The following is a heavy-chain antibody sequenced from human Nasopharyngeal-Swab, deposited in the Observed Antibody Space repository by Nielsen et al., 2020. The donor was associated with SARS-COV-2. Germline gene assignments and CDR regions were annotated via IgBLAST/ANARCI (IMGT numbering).Heavy chain of an antibody. D-gene: IGHD3-3*01. Sequence: WIRQPPVKGLEWIGYIYYSGSTNYNPSPKSRVTISVDTSKNQFSLKLSSVTAADTAVYYCARDRVTGFLGQVYYYYGMDVWGQGTTVTVSS. CDR2: IYYSGST. J-gene: IGHJ6*02. CDR3: ARDRVTGFLGQVYYYYGMDV. V-gene: IGHV4-59*01.